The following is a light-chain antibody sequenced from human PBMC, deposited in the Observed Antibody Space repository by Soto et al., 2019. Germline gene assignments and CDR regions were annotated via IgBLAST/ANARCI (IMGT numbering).Light chain of an antibody. CDR2: DAS. CDR1: QSVSSY. J-gene: IGKJ5*01. Sequence: EIFLTQSPATLSFSPGERAPLSCRASQSVSSYLAWYQQKPGQAPRLLIYDASNRATGIPARFSGSGSGTDFTLTISSLEPEDFAVYYCQQRSNWPPFGQGTRLEIK. V-gene: IGKV3-11*01. CDR3: QQRSNWPP.